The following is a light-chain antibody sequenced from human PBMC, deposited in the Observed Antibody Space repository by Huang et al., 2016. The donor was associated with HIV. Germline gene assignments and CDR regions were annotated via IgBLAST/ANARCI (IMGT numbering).Light chain of an antibody. CDR1: QGISSY. CDR2: AAS. Sequence: IQLTQSPSSLSESVGDRVTITCRASQGISSYLAWYHQKPAKAPKLLIYAASTMQSGVPARFSGSGSGTDFTLTISSLQPEDFAIYYCQQLNSYPRTFGQGTKVEIK. CDR3: QQLNSYPRT. J-gene: IGKJ1*01. V-gene: IGKV1-9*01.